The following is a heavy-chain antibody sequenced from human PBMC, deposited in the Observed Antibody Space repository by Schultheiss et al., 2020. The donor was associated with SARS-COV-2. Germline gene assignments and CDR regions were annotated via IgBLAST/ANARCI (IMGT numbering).Heavy chain of an antibody. CDR3: ARGGAARQPPPV. D-gene: IGHD6-6*01. J-gene: IGHJ4*02. V-gene: IGHV3-13*01. CDR1: GFTFSSYD. Sequence: GGSLRLSCAASGFTFSSYDMHWVRQATGKGLEWVSAIGTAGDTYYPGSVKGRFTISRENAKNSLYLQMNSLRAEDTAVYYCARGGAARQPPPVWGQGTLVTVSS. CDR2: IGTAGDT.